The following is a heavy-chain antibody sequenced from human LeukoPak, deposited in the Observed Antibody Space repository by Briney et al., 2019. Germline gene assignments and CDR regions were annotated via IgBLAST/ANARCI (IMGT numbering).Heavy chain of an antibody. D-gene: IGHD5-12*01. CDR1: GFTFSSYG. CDR3: ARAWSSRGYSGYDYYFDY. Sequence: GGSLRLSCAASGFTFSSYGMHWVRQAPGRGLEWVAVISYDGSNKYYADSVKGRFTISRDNAKNSLYLQMNSLRAEDTAVYYCARAWSSRGYSGYDYYFDYWGQGTLVTVSS. J-gene: IGHJ4*02. CDR2: ISYDGSNK. V-gene: IGHV3-30*03.